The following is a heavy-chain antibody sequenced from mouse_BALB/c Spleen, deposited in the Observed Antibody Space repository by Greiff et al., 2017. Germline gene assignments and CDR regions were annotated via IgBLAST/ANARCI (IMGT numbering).Heavy chain of an antibody. Sequence: EVQVVESGGGLVQPGGSLKLSCAASGFTFSSYGMSWVRQTPDKRLELVATINSNGGSTYYPDSVKGRFTISRDNAKNTLYLQMSSLKSEDTAMYYCARDKVTTALDYWGQGTTLTVSS. J-gene: IGHJ2*01. CDR2: INSNGGST. CDR1: GFTFSSYG. CDR3: ARDKVTTALDY. V-gene: IGHV5-6-3*01. D-gene: IGHD1-2*01.